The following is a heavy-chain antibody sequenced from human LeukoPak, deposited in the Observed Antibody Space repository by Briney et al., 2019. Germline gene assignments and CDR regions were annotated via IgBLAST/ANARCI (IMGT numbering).Heavy chain of an antibody. D-gene: IGHD1-26*01. CDR1: GFTFSTYG. CDR2: IDSSSSAI. Sequence: GGSLRLSCAASGFTFSTYGMNWVRQAPGKGLEWVSYIDSSSSAIYYADSVKGRFTISRDNAKNSLYLQMNSLRGDDTALYYCARSVGPMDGWGQGTLVTVSS. CDR3: ARSVGPMDG. J-gene: IGHJ4*02. V-gene: IGHV3-48*04.